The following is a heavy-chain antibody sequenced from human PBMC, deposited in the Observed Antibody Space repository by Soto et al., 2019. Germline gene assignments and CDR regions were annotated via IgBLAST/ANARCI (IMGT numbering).Heavy chain of an antibody. D-gene: IGHD3-10*01. CDR3: AAIGPITMVRGVIINHYYYYLDV. V-gene: IGHV1-8*01. Sequence: QVQLVQSGAEVKKPGASVKVSCKASGYTFTSYDINWVRQATGQGLECMGWMNPNSGNTGYAQKFQGRVTMTTTTSISTAYMELSSLGSEDTAVYYCAAIGPITMVRGVIINHYYYYLDVWGKGTTFTVSS. J-gene: IGHJ6*03. CDR1: GYTFTSYD. CDR2: MNPNSGNT.